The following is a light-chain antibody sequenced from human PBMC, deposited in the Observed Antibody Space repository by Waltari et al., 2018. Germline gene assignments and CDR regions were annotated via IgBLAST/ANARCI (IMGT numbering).Light chain of an antibody. J-gene: IGKJ1*01. CDR3: QQSSSFRT. V-gene: IGKV1-39*01. CDR2: GVS. Sequence: DIQMTQSPSSLSASVGDRVTIPCRASQSVRTYLNWYQQKPGKAPKLLIYGVSSLQSGVPARFSGSGSGTDFSLTINNLQPEDFATYYCQQSSSFRTFGQGTKVEVK. CDR1: QSVRTY.